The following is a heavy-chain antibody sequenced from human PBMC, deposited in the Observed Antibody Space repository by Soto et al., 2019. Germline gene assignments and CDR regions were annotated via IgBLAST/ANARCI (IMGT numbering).Heavy chain of an antibody. D-gene: IGHD2-2*01. V-gene: IGHV1-69*13. Sequence: GASVKVSCKASGGTFSSYAISWVRQAPGQGLEWMGGIIPIFGTADYAQKFRGRVTITADESTSTAYMELSSLRSEDTAVYYCARHVPAAGYYYGMDVWGQGTTVTVSS. CDR3: ARHVPAAGYYYGMDV. CDR2: IIPIFGTA. J-gene: IGHJ6*02. CDR1: GGTFSSYA.